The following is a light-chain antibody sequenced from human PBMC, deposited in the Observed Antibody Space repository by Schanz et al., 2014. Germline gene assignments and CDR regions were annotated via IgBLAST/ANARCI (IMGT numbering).Light chain of an antibody. Sequence: EIVMTQSPDTLSLSPGERATLSCRASQSVSATLAWYQQKPGQAPRLLFYGASTRATGIPDRFSGSGSGTDFTLTISRLEPEDFAVYYCRQCGISPWTFGPGTKVEIK. CDR2: GAS. V-gene: IGKV3-20*01. J-gene: IGKJ1*01. CDR3: RQCGISPWT. CDR1: QSVSAT.